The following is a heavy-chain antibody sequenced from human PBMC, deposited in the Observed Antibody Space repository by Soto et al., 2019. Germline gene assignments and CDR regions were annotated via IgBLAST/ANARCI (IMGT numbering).Heavy chain of an antibody. J-gene: IGHJ4*02. D-gene: IGHD6-13*01. Sequence: GGSLRLSCAVSGFTTNKHAMSWVRQAPEKGLEWVAGISDSGADKFYAESVRGRFSISRDGSRNTVYLQMSDLRPDDTAIYYCATSYGNAWYTYWGQGTQVTVSS. CDR3: ATSYGNAWYTY. CDR2: ISDSGADK. CDR1: GFTTNKHA. V-gene: IGHV3-23*01.